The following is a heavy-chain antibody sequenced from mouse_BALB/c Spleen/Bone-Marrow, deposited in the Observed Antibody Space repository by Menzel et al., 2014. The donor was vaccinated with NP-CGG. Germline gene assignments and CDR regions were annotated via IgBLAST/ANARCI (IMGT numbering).Heavy chain of an antibody. CDR1: GYSITSGYN. Sequence: VQLKESGPDLVKPSQSLSLTCTVTGYSITSGYNWHWIRQFPGNKLEWMGYIHYSGYTNYNPSLTSRISITRDTSKNQFFLQLNSGTTEDTAIYYCARGGYYGTSHFDYWGQGTTLTVSS. D-gene: IGHD1-1*01. J-gene: IGHJ2*01. V-gene: IGHV3-1*02. CDR3: ARGGYYGTSHFDY. CDR2: IHYSGYT.